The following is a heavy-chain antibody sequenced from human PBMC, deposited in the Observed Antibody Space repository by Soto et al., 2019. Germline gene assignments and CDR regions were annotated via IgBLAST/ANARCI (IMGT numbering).Heavy chain of an antibody. J-gene: IGHJ4*02. V-gene: IGHV4-4*02. Sequence: QVQLQESGPGLVKPTGTLSLTCAVSGGSISSSNWWSWVRQPPGKGLEWIGEIYHSGSTNYNPSLKSRVTISVDKSKNQFSLKLSSVTAADTAVYYCAIRGGYYYDSSGYHYWGQGTLVTVSS. D-gene: IGHD3-22*01. CDR3: AIRGGYYYDSSGYHY. CDR1: GGSISSSNW. CDR2: IYHSGST.